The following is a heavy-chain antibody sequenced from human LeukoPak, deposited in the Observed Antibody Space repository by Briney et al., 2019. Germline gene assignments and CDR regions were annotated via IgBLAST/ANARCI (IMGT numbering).Heavy chain of an antibody. CDR1: GFTFNNYA. D-gene: IGHD3-10*01. CDR2: IGGGGENI. Sequence: GGSLRLSCAGTGFTFNNYAMSWVRQAPGKGLEWVSSIGGGGENIQYADSVKGRFTISRDNSRNTLFLQMSSLRAEDTAFYYCAKGLGGYERLADYWGQGTLVTVSS. V-gene: IGHV3-23*01. J-gene: IGHJ4*02. CDR3: AKGLGGYERLADY.